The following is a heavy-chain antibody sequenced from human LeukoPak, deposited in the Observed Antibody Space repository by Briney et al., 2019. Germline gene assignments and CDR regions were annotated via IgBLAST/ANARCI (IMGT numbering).Heavy chain of an antibody. V-gene: IGHV1-24*01. J-gene: IGHJ4*02. CDR2: FDPEDGET. CDR3: ATDHVVVTGLDY. CDR1: GYTLTELS. D-gene: IGHD2-21*02. Sequence: ASVKVSCKVSGYTLTELSMHWVRQAPGKGLEWMGGFDPEDGETIYAQKFQGRVTMTEDTSTDTAYMELSGLRSEDTAVYYCATDHVVVTGLDYWGQGTLVTVSS.